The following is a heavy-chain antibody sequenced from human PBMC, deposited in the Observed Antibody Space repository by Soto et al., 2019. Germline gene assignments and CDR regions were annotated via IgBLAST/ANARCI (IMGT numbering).Heavy chain of an antibody. Sequence: QVQLGQSGAEVKKPGGSVKVSCKASGYTFSSYDINWVRQATGQGLEGMGWMNPNSGDTNYPQKFQGRVTMTRNTSIATAYMELSSLRSEDTAVYYCARGLKFTTPLVRGVNPYYYYYMDVWGEGTTVTVSS. CDR3: ARGLKFTTPLVRGVNPYYYYYMDV. CDR2: MNPNSGDT. CDR1: GYTFSSYD. V-gene: IGHV1-8*01. D-gene: IGHD3-10*01. J-gene: IGHJ6*03.